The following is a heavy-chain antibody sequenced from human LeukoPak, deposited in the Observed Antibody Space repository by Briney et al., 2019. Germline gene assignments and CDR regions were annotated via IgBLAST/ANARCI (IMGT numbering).Heavy chain of an antibody. CDR3: ARSLPYGTTWYGRSDF. CDR1: GFPFNAYW. D-gene: IGHD6-13*01. CDR2: IRQDGDTK. V-gene: IGHV3-7*03. J-gene: IGHJ4*02. Sequence: GGSLRLSCAASGFPFNAYWMTWVRQAPGKGLEWVANIRQDGDTKYYVDSVKGRFTISRDNAMNSLYLQMNSLRAEDTAIYYCARSLPYGTTWYGRSDFWGQGILVTVSS.